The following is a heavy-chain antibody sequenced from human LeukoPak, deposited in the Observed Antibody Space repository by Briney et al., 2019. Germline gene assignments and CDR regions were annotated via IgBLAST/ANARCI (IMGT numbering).Heavy chain of an antibody. CDR2: IWYDGSNK. CDR1: GFTVSSNY. V-gene: IGHV3-33*08. CDR3: ARDGTVTAGPFDP. D-gene: IGHD4-17*01. Sequence: GGSLRLSCAASGFTVSSNYMSWLRPAPGKGLEWVAFIWYDGSNKYYADSVKGRFTISRDNSKNTLYLQMNSLTAEDTAVYYCARDGTVTAGPFDPWGGGTLVTVSS. J-gene: IGHJ5*02.